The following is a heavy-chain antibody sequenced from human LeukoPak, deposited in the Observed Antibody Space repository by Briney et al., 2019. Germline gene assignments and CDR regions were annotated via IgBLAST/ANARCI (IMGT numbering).Heavy chain of an antibody. D-gene: IGHD3-3*01. CDR1: GGSFSGYY. J-gene: IGHJ4*02. Sequence: SETLSLTCAVYGGSFSGYYWSWIRQPPGKGLEWIGEINHSGSTNYNPSLKSQVTISVDTSKNQFSLKLSSVTAADTAVYYCARGPPTDFWNTDYYFDYWGQGTLVTVSS. CDR2: INHSGST. V-gene: IGHV4-34*01. CDR3: ARGPPTDFWNTDYYFDY.